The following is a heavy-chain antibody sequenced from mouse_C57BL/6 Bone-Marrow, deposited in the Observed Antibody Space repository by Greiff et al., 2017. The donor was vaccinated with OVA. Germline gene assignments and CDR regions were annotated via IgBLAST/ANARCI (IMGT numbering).Heavy chain of an antibody. CDR2: IYPGGGYT. D-gene: IGHD1-1*01. Sequence: VQLQQSGAELVRPGTSVKMSCKASGYTFTNYWIGWAKQRPGHGLEWIGDIYPGGGYTNYNEKFKGKATLTADKSSSTAYMQFSSLTSEDSAIYYCARGETTYYYAMDYWGQGTSVTVSS. J-gene: IGHJ4*01. CDR3: ARGETTYYYAMDY. CDR1: GYTFTNYW. V-gene: IGHV1-63*01.